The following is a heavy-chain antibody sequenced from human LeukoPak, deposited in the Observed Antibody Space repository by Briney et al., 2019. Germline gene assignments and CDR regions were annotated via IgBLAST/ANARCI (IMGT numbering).Heavy chain of an antibody. J-gene: IGHJ4*02. D-gene: IGHD6-19*01. Sequence: KPSETLSLTCTVSGVSISSSNYEWGWIRQPGGKGLEWIGNIYYSGSTYYQRSAKTPFTISVDTSKNQFSLKLTSVTAAATAVYYCARHASVDGNWPRPLDYWGQGSLVTVSS. CDR2: IYYSGST. V-gene: IGHV4-39*01. CDR1: GVSISSSNYE. CDR3: ARHASVDGNWPRPLDY.